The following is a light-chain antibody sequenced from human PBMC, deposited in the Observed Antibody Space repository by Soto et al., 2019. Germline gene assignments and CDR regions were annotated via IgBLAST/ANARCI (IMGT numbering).Light chain of an antibody. J-gene: IGKJ1*01. V-gene: IGKV3-20*01. CDR3: QQYAGSPTT. CDR2: GTS. Sequence: EIVLPQSPGTLSLSPGERATLSCRASQSVGNAFLGWYQQKPGQAPRLLMYGTSGRATGIPDRFSGSGSGTDFTLTISRLEPEDFAVYYCQQYAGSPTTFGQGTKVEIK. CDR1: QSVGNAF.